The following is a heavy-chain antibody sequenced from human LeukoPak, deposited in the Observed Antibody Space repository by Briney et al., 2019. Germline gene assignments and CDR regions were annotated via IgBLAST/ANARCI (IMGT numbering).Heavy chain of an antibody. CDR1: GFTSTTST. CDR3: AADQPRYPDAFDI. CDR2: IVVGSGDT. Sequence: SVKVSCKASGFTSTTSTMQWGRQARGQRLEWIGWIVVGSGDTNYAEKFQERVTITRDMSTSTVYMELSSLRSDDTAVYYCAADQPRYPDAFDIWGQGTMVTVSS. V-gene: IGHV1-58*02. J-gene: IGHJ3*02. D-gene: IGHD1-1*01.